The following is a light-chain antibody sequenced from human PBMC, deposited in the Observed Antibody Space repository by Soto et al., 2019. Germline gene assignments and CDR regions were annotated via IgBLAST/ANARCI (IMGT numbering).Light chain of an antibody. CDR2: EVN. V-gene: IGLV2-8*01. CDR1: SIDVGGYNS. J-gene: IGLJ1*01. CDR3: SSYAGSNNV. Sequence: QSVLARPPSASGSPGQAVTISCTGNSIDVGGYNSVSWYQQHPGKAPKLMIYEVNKRPSGVPDRFSGSKSGNTASLTVSGLQAEDEADYYCSSYAGSNNVFGTGTKVTVL.